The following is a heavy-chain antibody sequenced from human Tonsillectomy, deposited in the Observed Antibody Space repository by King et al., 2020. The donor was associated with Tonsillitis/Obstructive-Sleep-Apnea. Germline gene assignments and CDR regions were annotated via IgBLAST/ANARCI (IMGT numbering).Heavy chain of an antibody. V-gene: IGHV3-23*04. CDR3: AKSLYSSSSLLDY. CDR2: ISGSGGST. Sequence: VQLVESGGGLVQPGGSLRLSCAASGFTFSSFVMSWVRQAPGKGLEWGSSISGSGGSTYYAGSARGRFTISRETSKNTLYLQMDSLRAEDTAVYYCAKSLYSSSSLLDYWGQGALVTVSS. CDR1: GFTFSSFV. J-gene: IGHJ4*02. D-gene: IGHD6-6*01.